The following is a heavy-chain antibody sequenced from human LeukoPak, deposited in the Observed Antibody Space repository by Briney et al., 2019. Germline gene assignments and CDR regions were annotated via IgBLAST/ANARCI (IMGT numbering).Heavy chain of an antibody. CDR3: ARDSRYRFDP. J-gene: IGHJ5*02. CDR2: IYYSGST. CDR1: GGSISNYY. D-gene: IGHD1-1*01. V-gene: IGHV4-59*01. Sequence: SETLSLTCTVSGGSISNYYWGWIRQPPGKGLEWIGYIYYSGSTNYNPSLRSRVTISVDTSKNQFSLKLSSVTAADTAVYYCARDSRYRFDPWGQGTLVTVSS.